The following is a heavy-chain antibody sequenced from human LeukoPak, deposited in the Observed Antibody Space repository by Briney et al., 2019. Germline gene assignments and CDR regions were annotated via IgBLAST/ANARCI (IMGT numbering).Heavy chain of an antibody. V-gene: IGHV4-31*03. CDR2: IYYSGST. CDR1: GGSISSGGYY. Sequence: PSETLSLTCTVSGGSISSGGYYWSWIRQHPGTGLEWIGYIYYSGSTYYNPSLKSRVTISVDTSKNQFSLKLSSVTAADTAVYYCARDPSGSYYGYFDYWGQGTLVTVSS. CDR3: ARDPSGSYYGYFDY. J-gene: IGHJ4*02. D-gene: IGHD1-26*01.